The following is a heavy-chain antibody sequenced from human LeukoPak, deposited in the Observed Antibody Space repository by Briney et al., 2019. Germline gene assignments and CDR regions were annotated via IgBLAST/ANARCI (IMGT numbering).Heavy chain of an antibody. V-gene: IGHV3-23*01. CDR1: GFTLSSYA. D-gene: IGHD2-15*01. CDR3: AKAPVTTCRGAFCYPFDY. J-gene: IGHJ4*02. CDR2: ISDTGNT. Sequence: GGCLRLSCAASGFTLSSYAMSSVRQAPGKGLEWVSAISDTGNTYHADSVKGRFTISRDSSKNTLFLQMNRLRPEDAAVYYWAKAPVTTCRGAFCYPFDYWGLGTLVTVSS.